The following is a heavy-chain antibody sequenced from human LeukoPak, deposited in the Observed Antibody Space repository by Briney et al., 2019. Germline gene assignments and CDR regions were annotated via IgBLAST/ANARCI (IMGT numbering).Heavy chain of an antibody. D-gene: IGHD3-22*01. CDR3: ATVPDSSGYYFDY. CDR2: INPNSGGT. J-gene: IGHJ4*02. CDR1: GYTFTGYY. Sequence: ASVKVSCKASGYTFTGYYMHWVRQAPGQGLEWMGWINPNSGGTNYAQKFQGRVTMTRDTSISTAYMELSRLRSDDTAVYYCATVPDSSGYYFDYWGQGTLVTVSS. V-gene: IGHV1-2*02.